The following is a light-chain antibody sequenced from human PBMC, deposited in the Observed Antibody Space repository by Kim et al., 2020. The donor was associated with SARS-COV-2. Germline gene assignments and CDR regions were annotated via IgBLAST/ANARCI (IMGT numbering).Light chain of an antibody. Sequence: SPGETATLSCRSSERVSDFLVWYQLRPGQAPRLLIYDASKRAPGSPARFSGSGSGTEFTLTVSSLEPEDFAVYYCQQRADWPRTFGQGTKVDIK. CDR3: QQRADWPRT. J-gene: IGKJ1*01. CDR1: ERVSDF. V-gene: IGKV3-11*01. CDR2: DAS.